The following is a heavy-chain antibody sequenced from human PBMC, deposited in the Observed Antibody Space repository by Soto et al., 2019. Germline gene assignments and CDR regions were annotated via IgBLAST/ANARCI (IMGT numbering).Heavy chain of an antibody. V-gene: IGHV4-39*01. CDR2: IYYSGTT. CDR1: GDSISNNIYY. J-gene: IGHJ4*02. Sequence: QLQLQESGPGVMKPSETLSLTCTVSGDSISNNIYYWGWIRHPPGEGLEWIGSIYYSGTTYSNPSLKSLVTMSVDTSKNQFSLKLSSVTAADTAVYFCESPAARGGAWRYFDYWGQGTLVTVSS. D-gene: IGHD6-25*01. CDR3: ESPAARGGAWRYFDY.